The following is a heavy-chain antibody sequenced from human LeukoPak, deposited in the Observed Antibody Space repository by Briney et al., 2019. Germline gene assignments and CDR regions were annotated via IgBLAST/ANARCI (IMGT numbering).Heavy chain of an antibody. CDR1: GGTFSSYA. CDR2: IIPIFGTA. Sequence: ASVKVSCKASGGTFSSYAISWVRQAPGQGLEWMGGIIPIFGTANYAQKFQGRVTITADESTSTAYMELSSLRSEDTAVYYCARDPYYYGSGRSRHTDYWGQGTLVTVSS. D-gene: IGHD3-10*01. CDR3: ARDPYYYGSGRSRHTDY. V-gene: IGHV1-69*13. J-gene: IGHJ4*02.